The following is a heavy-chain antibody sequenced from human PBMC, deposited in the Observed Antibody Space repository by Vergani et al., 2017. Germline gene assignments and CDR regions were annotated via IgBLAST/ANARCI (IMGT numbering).Heavy chain of an antibody. J-gene: IGHJ6*03. CDR3: ARGGDSGYVRGGGYMDV. D-gene: IGHD5-12*01. V-gene: IGHV3-21*01. CDR1: GFTFSSYS. CDR2: ISSSSSYI. Sequence: EVQLVESGGGLVKPGGSLRLSCAASGFTFSSYSMNWVRQAPGKGLEWVSSISSSSSYIYYADSVKGRFTISRDNAKNSLYLQMNSLRAEDTAVYYCARGGDSGYVRGGGYMDVWGKGTTVTISS.